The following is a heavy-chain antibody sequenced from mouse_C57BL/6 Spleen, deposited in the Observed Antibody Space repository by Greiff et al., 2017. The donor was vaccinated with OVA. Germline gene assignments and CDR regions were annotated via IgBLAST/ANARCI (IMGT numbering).Heavy chain of an antibody. Sequence: QVHVKQSGAELVKPGASVKISCKASGYAFSSYWMNWVKQRHGKGLEWIGQIYPGDGDTNYNGKFTGQATLNADKSSSTGYMELRSLTSEDAAVYFCARSDYGSSHWYFDVWGTGTTVTVSS. D-gene: IGHD1-1*01. V-gene: IGHV1-80*01. J-gene: IGHJ1*03. CDR1: GYAFSSYW. CDR2: IYPGDGDT. CDR3: ARSDYGSSHWYFDV.